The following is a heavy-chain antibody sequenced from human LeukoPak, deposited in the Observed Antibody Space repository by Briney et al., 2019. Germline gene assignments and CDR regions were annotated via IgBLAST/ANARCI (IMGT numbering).Heavy chain of an antibody. CDR2: INTNTGNP. D-gene: IGHD6-19*01. CDR3: ARAVYRIAVAGTIGY. V-gene: IGHV7-4-1*02. CDR1: GYTFTSYA. J-gene: IGHJ4*02. Sequence: ASVKVSCKASGYTFTSYAMNWVRQAPGQGLEWMGWINTNTGNPTYAQGFTGGFVFSLATSVSTAYLQISSLKAEDTAVYYCARAVYRIAVAGTIGYWGQGTLVTVSS.